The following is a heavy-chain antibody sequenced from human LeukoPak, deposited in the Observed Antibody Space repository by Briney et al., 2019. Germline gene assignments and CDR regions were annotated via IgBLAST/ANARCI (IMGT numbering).Heavy chain of an antibody. CDR1: GYTFTSYD. V-gene: IGHV1-8*01. CDR2: MNPNSGNT. J-gene: IGHJ3*02. D-gene: IGHD5-12*01. CDR3: ARGLYIAVGAFDI. Sequence: ASVKVSCKASGYTFTSYDINWVRQATGQGLEWMGWMNPNSGNTSYAQKFQGRVTMTRNTSISTAYMELSSLRSEDTAVYYCARGLYIAVGAFDIWGQGTMVTVSS.